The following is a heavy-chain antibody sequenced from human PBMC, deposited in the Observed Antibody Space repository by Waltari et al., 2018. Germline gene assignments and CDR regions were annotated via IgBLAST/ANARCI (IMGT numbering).Heavy chain of an antibody. V-gene: IGHV1-69-2*01. CDR2: VDPEDGET. CDR3: ATYPSDCSGGSCTTGGDY. D-gene: IGHD2-15*01. CDR1: GYTFTDYY. J-gene: IGHJ4*02. Sequence: EVQLVQSGAEVKKPGATVKISCKASGYTFTDYYMHWVQQAPGKGLEWMGRVDPEDGETIYAEKCQGRGTITANTSTDTAYMELSSLRSEDTTVYYCATYPSDCSGGSCTTGGDYWGQGTLVTVSS.